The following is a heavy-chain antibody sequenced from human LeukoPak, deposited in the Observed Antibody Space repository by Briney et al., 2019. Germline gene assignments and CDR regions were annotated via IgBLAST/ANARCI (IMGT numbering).Heavy chain of an antibody. J-gene: IGHJ3*02. Sequence: GGSLRLSCAASGFTFSSYGMSWVRQAPGKGLEWVSAISGSGGSTYYADSVKGRFTISRDNSKNTLYLQMNSLRAEDTAVYYCAKGDKTYYYDSSGYGAFDIWGQGTMVTVSS. V-gene: IGHV3-23*01. CDR3: AKGDKTYYYDSSGYGAFDI. CDR1: GFTFSSYG. CDR2: ISGSGGST. D-gene: IGHD3-22*01.